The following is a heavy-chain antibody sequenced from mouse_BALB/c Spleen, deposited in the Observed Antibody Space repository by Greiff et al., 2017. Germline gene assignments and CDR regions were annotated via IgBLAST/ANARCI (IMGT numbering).Heavy chain of an antibody. CDR2: ISSGGGNT. V-gene: IGHV5-9*03. D-gene: IGHD2-1*01. J-gene: IGHJ3*01. CDR1: GFTFSSYT. CDR3: ARYRDYGTWFAY. Sequence: EVKVVESGGGLVKPGGSLKLSCAASGFTFSSYTMSWVRQTPEKRLEWVATISSGGGNTYYPDSVKGRFTISRDNAKNNLYLQMSSLRSEDTALYYCARYRDYGTWFAYWGQGTLVTVSA.